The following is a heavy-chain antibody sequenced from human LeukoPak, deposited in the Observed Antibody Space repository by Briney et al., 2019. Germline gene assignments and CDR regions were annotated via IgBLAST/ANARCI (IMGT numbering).Heavy chain of an antibody. D-gene: IGHD3-22*01. CDR1: GGSIRSYY. J-gene: IGHJ4*02. CDR3: ARVDYDSSGYSDY. V-gene: IGHV4-59*12. Sequence: SETLSLTCTVSGGSIRSYYWSWIRQPPGKGLEWIAYIYYSGSTNYNPSLKSRVTISVDTSKNQFSLKLSSVTAADTAVYYCARVDYDSSGYSDYWGQGTLVTVSS. CDR2: IYYSGST.